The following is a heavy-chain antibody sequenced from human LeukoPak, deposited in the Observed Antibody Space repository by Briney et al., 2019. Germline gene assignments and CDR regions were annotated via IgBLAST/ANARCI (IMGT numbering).Heavy chain of an antibody. CDR2: IKSKTDGGTT. Sequence: GGSLRLSCAASGFTFNNYAMNWVRQAPGKGLEWVGRIKSKTDGGTTDYATAVKGRFLISRDDSKDTVYLQMNSLKIDDTAIYYCTTDFYDFWSGYTDYWGQGTPVTVSS. V-gene: IGHV3-15*01. D-gene: IGHD3-3*01. CDR1: GFTFNNYA. J-gene: IGHJ4*02. CDR3: TTDFYDFWSGYTDY.